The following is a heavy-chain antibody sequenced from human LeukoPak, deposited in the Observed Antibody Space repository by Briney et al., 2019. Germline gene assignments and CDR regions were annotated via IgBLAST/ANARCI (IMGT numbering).Heavy chain of an antibody. V-gene: IGHV3-11*01. CDR3: AREGSYSDTFRRVPHYYYYMDD. CDR2: ISTSSYTI. CDR1: GFTFTDDY. Sequence: KPGGSLRLSCVASGFTFTDDYMTWIRQAPGKGLEWISYISTSSYTICYADSVKGRFTISRDNAKNSLYLQMNSLRVEDTAVYYCAREGSYSDTFRRVPHYYYYMDDWGKGTTVTVSS. D-gene: IGHD3-22*01. J-gene: IGHJ6*03.